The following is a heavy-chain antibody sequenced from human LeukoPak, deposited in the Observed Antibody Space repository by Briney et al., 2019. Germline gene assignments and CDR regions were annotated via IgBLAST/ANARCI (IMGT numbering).Heavy chain of an antibody. Sequence: SETLSLTCAVYGGSFSGYYWSWIRQPPGKGLEWIGEINHSGSTNYNPSLKSRVTISVDTSKNQFSLKLSSVTAAGTAVYYCATYRRQYYYDSSGYYGAFDIWGQGTMVTVSS. J-gene: IGHJ3*02. V-gene: IGHV4-34*01. CDR3: ATYRRQYYYDSSGYYGAFDI. CDR2: INHSGST. D-gene: IGHD3-22*01. CDR1: GGSFSGYY.